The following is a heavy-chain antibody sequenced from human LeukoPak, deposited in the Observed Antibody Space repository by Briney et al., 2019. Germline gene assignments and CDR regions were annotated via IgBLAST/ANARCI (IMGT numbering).Heavy chain of an antibody. D-gene: IGHD2-15*01. V-gene: IGHV3-21*01. CDR1: GFTFGSFS. CDR3: ARDPGRSGGSCYSDY. CDR2: ISSSGTYI. J-gene: IGHJ4*02. Sequence: GGSLRLSCAASGFTFGSFSMTWVRQAPGKGLGRVSSISSSGTYIHYAVSVKGRFTISRDNDKNSLYLQMNSLRAEDTAVYYCARDPGRSGGSCYSDYWGQGTLVTVSS.